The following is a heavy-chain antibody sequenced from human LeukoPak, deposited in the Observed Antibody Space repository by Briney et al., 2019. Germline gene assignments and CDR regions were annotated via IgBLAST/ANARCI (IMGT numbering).Heavy chain of an antibody. CDR2: MSFDGSKS. CDR1: GFTFSSYA. Sequence: PGRSLRLSCAASGFTFSSYAMHWVRPAPGKGLEWVAVMSFDGSKSYYADSMKGRCTISRDNSKNTLYLQMNSLRAEDTAAYYCARDRQPYYHYYGMDVWGQGTTVTVSS. CDR3: ARDRQPYYHYYGMDV. J-gene: IGHJ6*02. D-gene: IGHD3-10*01. V-gene: IGHV3-30-3*01.